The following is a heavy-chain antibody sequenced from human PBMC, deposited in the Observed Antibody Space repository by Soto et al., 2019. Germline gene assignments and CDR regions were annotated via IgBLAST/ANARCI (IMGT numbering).Heavy chain of an antibody. J-gene: IGHJ5*02. CDR3: ARGVADFWSGYYGPNWFVP. CDR1: GGSISSYY. V-gene: IGHV4-59*01. Sequence: SETLSLTCTVSGGSISSYYWSWIRQPPGKGLEWIGYIYYSGSTNYNPSLKSRVTISVDTSKNQFSLKLSSVTAADTAVYYCARGVADFWSGYYGPNWFVPWGQGTLVTVS. D-gene: IGHD3-3*01. CDR2: IYYSGST.